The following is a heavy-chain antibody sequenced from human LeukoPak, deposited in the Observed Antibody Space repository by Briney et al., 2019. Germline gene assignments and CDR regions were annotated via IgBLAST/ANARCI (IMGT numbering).Heavy chain of an antibody. V-gene: IGHV1-69*04. CDR1: GGTFSSYA. D-gene: IGHD2-2*01. CDR3: AEMREYCSSTSCYSWFDP. J-gene: IGHJ5*02. Sequence: ASVKVSCKASGGTFSSYAISWVRQAPGQGLEWMGRIIPILGIANYAQKFQGRVTITADKSTSTAYMELSSLRSEDTAVYYCAEMREYCSSTSCYSWFDPWGQGTLVTVSS. CDR2: IIPILGIA.